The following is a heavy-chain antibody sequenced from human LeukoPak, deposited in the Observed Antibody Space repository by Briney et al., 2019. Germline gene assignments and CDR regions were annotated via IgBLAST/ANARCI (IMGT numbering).Heavy chain of an antibody. D-gene: IGHD6-19*01. CDR1: GDSIGSYW. CDR2: IHYRGTT. CDR3: ARDLGTGWPYWYFDL. Sequence: TSETLSLTCTVSGDSIGSYWWSWVRQSPGKGLEWIAYIHYRGTTNSNPSLKSRVSISVDTSKNQFSLNLNSVTDADTAAYYCARDLGTGWPYWYFDLWGRGTLVTVSS. J-gene: IGHJ2*01. V-gene: IGHV4-59*01.